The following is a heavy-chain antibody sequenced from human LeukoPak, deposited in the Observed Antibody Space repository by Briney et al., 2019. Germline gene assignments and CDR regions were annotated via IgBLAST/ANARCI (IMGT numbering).Heavy chain of an antibody. D-gene: IGHD5-12*01. CDR1: GSTFSSYW. Sequence: GGSLRLSCAASGSTFSSYWMHWVRQAPGKGLEWVAVIWYDGSNKYYADSVKGRFTISRDNSKNTLYLQMNSLRAEDTAVYYCARDRTYSGYDNNFDYWGQGTLVTVSS. CDR3: ARDRTYSGYDNNFDY. CDR2: IWYDGSNK. V-gene: IGHV3-33*08. J-gene: IGHJ4*02.